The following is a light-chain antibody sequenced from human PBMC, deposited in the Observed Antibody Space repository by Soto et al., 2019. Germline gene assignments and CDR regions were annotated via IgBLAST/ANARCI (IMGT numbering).Light chain of an antibody. Sequence: DVAMTQAPLSLPVTLGQPASISCRSSRSLVYSDGKTSLEWFQQCPGQSPRCLIFEVSNRDSGVPDRFCGSASGTDFTLKISRVEAEDGGIYYIIQRTRWAHTFGQGTKVNIK. V-gene: IGKV2-30*01. CDR1: RSLVYSDGKTS. J-gene: IGKJ1*01. CDR2: EVS. CDR3: IQRTRWAHT.